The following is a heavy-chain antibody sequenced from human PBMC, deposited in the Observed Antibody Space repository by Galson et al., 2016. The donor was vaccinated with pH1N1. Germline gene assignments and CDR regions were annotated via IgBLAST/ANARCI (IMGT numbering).Heavy chain of an antibody. D-gene: IGHD3-22*01. CDR2: ISASGANT. J-gene: IGHJ4*02. CDR1: GFTFNIFA. Sequence: SLRLSCAASGFTFNIFAMSWVRQAPGKGPEWVSSISASGANTNYADPVKGRFTISRDNSKNTLYLQTNSLRAEDTAIYYCVKLDSSGYYYGRFDSWGQGTLVTVSP. CDR3: VKLDSSGYYYGRFDS. V-gene: IGHV3-23*01.